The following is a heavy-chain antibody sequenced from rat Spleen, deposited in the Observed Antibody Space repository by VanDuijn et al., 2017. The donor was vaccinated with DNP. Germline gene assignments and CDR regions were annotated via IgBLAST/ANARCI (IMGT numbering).Heavy chain of an antibody. CDR1: GFSLTDYS. Sequence: QVQLKESGPGMVQPSQTLSLTCTVSGFSLTDYSAHWARQPPGKVLEWIAAISSGGSTYYNSALKSRLSISRDTSKSQVFLKMNSLQTEDTAIYYCSRYGGYSALDAWGQGTSVTVSS. D-gene: IGHD1-11*01. CDR3: SRYGGYSALDA. J-gene: IGHJ4*01. CDR2: ISSGGST. V-gene: IGHV2-19*01.